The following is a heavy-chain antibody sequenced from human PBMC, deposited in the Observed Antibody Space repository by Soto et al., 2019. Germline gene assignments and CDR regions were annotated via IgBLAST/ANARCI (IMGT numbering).Heavy chain of an antibody. J-gene: IGHJ4*02. Sequence: EVQLVESGGALIQPGGSLRLTCAASGFTLSPYAMHWVRQAPGKELYWVARISIDGSWIAYDDSVKGRFTVSRDNPKNTLYLQMDSLRAEDTGVYYCVREWYGEFIWGQGTLVTVSS. D-gene: IGHD4-17*01. V-gene: IGHV3-74*03. CDR2: ISIDGSWI. CDR1: GFTLSPYA. CDR3: VREWYGEFI.